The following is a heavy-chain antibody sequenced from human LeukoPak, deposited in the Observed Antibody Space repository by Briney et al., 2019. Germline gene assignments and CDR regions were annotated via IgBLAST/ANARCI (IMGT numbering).Heavy chain of an antibody. CDR3: ARGRRDSSGWYSLRESVAYMDV. CDR1: GFTFSSHW. Sequence: GGPLRLSCAASGFTFSSHWMSWVRQAPGKGLEWVANIKQDGSEKYYVDSVKGRFTISRDNAKNSLYLQMNSLRAEDTAVYYCARGRRDSSGWYSLRESVAYMDVWGKGTTVTVSS. D-gene: IGHD6-19*01. CDR2: IKQDGSEK. J-gene: IGHJ6*03. V-gene: IGHV3-7*01.